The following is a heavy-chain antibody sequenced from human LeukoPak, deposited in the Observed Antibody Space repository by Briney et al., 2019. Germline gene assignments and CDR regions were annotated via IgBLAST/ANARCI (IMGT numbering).Heavy chain of an antibody. J-gene: IGHJ4*02. D-gene: IGHD3-16*01. Sequence: PGGPLRLSCAASGFTFSSYAMHWVRQAPGKGLEYISTISDNGGTTDYANSVKGRFIISRDNSKNTLYLQMGSLRAEDMAVYYCARAPSRLRGFDYWGQGTLVTVSS. CDR3: ARAPSRLRGFDY. CDR2: ISDNGGTT. V-gene: IGHV3-64*01. CDR1: GFTFSSYA.